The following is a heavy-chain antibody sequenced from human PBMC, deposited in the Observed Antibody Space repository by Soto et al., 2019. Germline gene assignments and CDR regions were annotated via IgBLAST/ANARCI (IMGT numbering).Heavy chain of an antibody. J-gene: IGHJ6*02. CDR1: GFTFSSYA. CDR3: VKDGGFLDMWSGFNGMDV. CDR2: MSYHGSDT. Sequence: QVQLVESGGGVVEPGRSLTLSCAASGFTFSSYAMHWVRQAPGKGLEWVAVMSYHGSDTKNADDVKGRFSNSRDNSKNTFYLQMNSLRLEDTAVYFCVKDGGFLDMWSGFNGMDVWGQGTTVNVFS. D-gene: IGHD3-3*01. V-gene: IGHV3-30*18.